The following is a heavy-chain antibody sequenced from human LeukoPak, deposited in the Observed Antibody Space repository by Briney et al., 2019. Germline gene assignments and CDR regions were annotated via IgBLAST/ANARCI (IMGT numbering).Heavy chain of an antibody. CDR2: IYPGDSDT. Sequence: GESLKISCKISGYKLTNNWIGWVRQVPGKGLEWMGIIYPGDSDTRYSPSFQGQVTISADKSISTAYLQWSSLKASDTAMYYCARTRRFGELEFDPWGQGTLVTVSS. CDR3: ARTRRFGELEFDP. D-gene: IGHD3-10*01. CDR1: GYKLTNNW. J-gene: IGHJ5*02. V-gene: IGHV5-51*01.